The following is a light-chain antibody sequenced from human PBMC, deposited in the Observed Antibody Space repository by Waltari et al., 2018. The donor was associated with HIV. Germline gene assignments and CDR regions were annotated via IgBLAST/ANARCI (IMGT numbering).Light chain of an antibody. J-gene: IGLJ3*02. Sequence: QPVLTQPPSASGTPGHGVTISCSGSNPNIGTNPVYWYQHLPGMAPKLLIYRNNRRPSGIPDRFSGSRSGTSASLAISGLRSEDEADYYCATWDDSLIWVFGGGTKLTVL. CDR1: NPNIGTNP. CDR2: RNN. V-gene: IGLV1-47*01. CDR3: ATWDDSLIWV.